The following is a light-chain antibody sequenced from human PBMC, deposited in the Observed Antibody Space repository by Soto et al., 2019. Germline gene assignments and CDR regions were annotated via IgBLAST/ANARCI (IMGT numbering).Light chain of an antibody. Sequence: ETVLTQSPATLSLSPGERATLSCRASQSVDIYLACYQQKPGQAPRLLIYDASNRATGIPARFSGSGSGTDFTLTISSLEPEDFAVYYCQQRKNWPPITFGQGTRLEIK. CDR3: QQRKNWPPIT. J-gene: IGKJ5*01. V-gene: IGKV3-11*01. CDR1: QSVDIY. CDR2: DAS.